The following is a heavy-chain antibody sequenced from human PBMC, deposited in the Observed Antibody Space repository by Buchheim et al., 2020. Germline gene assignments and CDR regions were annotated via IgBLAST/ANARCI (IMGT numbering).Heavy chain of an antibody. CDR1: GFTVSSNY. V-gene: IGHV3-66*01. D-gene: IGHD3-9*01. J-gene: IGHJ2*01. Sequence: EVQLVESGGGLVQPGGSLRLSCAASGFTVSSNYMSWVRQAPGKGLEWVSVIYSGGSTYCADSVKGRFTISRDNSKNTLYLQMNSLRAEDTAVYYCARDALPYDILTGYYNGWYFDLWGRGTL. CDR2: IYSGGST. CDR3: ARDALPYDILTGYYNGWYFDL.